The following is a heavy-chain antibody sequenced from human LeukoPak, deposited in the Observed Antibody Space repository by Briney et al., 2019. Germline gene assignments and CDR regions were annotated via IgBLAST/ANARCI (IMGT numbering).Heavy chain of an antibody. D-gene: IGHD2-2*01. V-gene: IGHV1-2*02. CDR2: INPNSGGT. CDR1: GYTFTGYY. J-gene: IGHJ4*02. CDR3: ARGCGSTSCSDY. Sequence: AASVKVSCKASGYTFTGYYMHWVRQAPGQGLEWMGWINPNSGGTNYAQKFQGRVTMTRDTSISTAYMELSRLRSGDTAVYYCARGCGSTSCSDYWGQGTLVTVSS.